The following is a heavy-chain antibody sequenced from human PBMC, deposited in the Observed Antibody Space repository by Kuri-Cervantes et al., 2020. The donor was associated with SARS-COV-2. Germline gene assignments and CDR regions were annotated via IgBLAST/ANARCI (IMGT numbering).Heavy chain of an antibody. D-gene: IGHD2-2*01. CDR1: GGSISSSSYY. CDR2: IYHSGST. Sequence: SETLSLTCTVSGGSISSSSYYWGWIRQPPGKGLEWIGSIYHSGSTNYNPSLKSRVTISVDTSKYQFSLKLSSVTAADTAVYYCARVQLGHCSSTSCHYFDYWGQGTLVTVSS. CDR3: ARVQLGHCSSTSCHYFDY. J-gene: IGHJ4*02. V-gene: IGHV4-39*01.